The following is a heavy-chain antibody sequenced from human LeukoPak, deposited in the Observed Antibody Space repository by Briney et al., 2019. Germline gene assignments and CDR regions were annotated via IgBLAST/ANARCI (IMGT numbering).Heavy chain of an antibody. D-gene: IGHD3-16*01. V-gene: IGHV3-7*03. CDR1: GFPFSSYW. CDR3: ARGGGLDV. CDR2: INHNGNVN. Sequence: PGGSLRLSCAASGFPFSSYWMNWARQAPGKGLEWVASINHNGNVNYYVDSVEGRFTISRDNAKNSLYLQMSNLRAEDTAVYFCARGGGLDVWGQGATVTVSS. J-gene: IGHJ6*02.